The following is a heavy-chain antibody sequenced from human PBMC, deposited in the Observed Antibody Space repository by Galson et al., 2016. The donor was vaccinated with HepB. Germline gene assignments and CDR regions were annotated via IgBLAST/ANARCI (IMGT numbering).Heavy chain of an antibody. CDR2: IDWDDDK. D-gene: IGHD3-3*01. Sequence: PALVKPTQTLTLTCTFSGFSLNTKTMRVSWIRQPPGKALEWLARIDWDDDKLYSTSLKTRLTISKDTSKNQVVLTMTNMDPVDTATYYCARTSYDFWRRGYFDYWGQGTLVTV. CDR1: GFSLNTKTMR. J-gene: IGHJ4*02. CDR3: ARTSYDFWRRGYFDY. V-gene: IGHV2-70*04.